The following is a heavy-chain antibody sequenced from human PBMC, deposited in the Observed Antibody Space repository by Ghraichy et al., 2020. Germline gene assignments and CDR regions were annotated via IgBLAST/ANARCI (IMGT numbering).Heavy chain of an antibody. CDR3: ARYRLRNRGYYYYGMDV. CDR2: IYTSGST. Sequence: SETLSLTCTVSGGSISSYYWSWIRQPPGKGLEWIGYIYTSGSTNYNPSLKSRVTISVDTSKNQFSLKLSSVTAADTAVYYCARYRLRNRGYYYYGMDVWGQGTTVTVSS. V-gene: IGHV4-4*09. D-gene: IGHD4-17*01. CDR1: GGSISSYY. J-gene: IGHJ6*02.